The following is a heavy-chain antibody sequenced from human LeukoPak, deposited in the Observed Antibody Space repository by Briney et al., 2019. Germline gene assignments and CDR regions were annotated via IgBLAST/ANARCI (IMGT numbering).Heavy chain of an antibody. V-gene: IGHV5-51*01. Sequence: GESLKISCKGSGYSFTTYWIGWVRQMPGKGLEWMGIIYPGDSDTRYSPSFQGQVTISADKSISTAYLQWSSLKASDAAMYYCARQKIAKTDYGGNSGAIGAFDIWGQGTMVTVSS. CDR3: ARQKIAKTDYGGNSGAIGAFDI. CDR1: GYSFTTYW. D-gene: IGHD4-23*01. CDR2: IYPGDSDT. J-gene: IGHJ3*02.